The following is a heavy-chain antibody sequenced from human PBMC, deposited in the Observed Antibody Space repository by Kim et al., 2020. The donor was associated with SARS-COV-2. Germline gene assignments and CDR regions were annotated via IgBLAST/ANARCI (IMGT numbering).Heavy chain of an antibody. V-gene: IGHV1-45*02. J-gene: IGHJ3*02. D-gene: IGHD3-10*01. Sequence: YAQKFQDRVTITRDRSMSTAYMELSSLRSEDTAMYYCADGSGSYGDAFDIWGQGTMVTVSS. CDR3: ADGSGSYGDAFDI.